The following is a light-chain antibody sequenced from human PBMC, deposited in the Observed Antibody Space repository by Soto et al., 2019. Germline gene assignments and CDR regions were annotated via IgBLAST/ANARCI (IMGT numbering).Light chain of an antibody. J-gene: IGLJ3*02. CDR1: SSDVGSYDR. Sequence: QSALTQPASVSGSPGQSITISCTGTSSDVGSYDRVSWYQQCPGKAPTLMIYEVNKRPSGISNRFSGSKSANTASLTISGLQAEDEGDYYCCSSVGGPNWVFGGGTKVTVL. CDR2: EVN. CDR3: CSSVGGPNWV. V-gene: IGLV2-23*02.